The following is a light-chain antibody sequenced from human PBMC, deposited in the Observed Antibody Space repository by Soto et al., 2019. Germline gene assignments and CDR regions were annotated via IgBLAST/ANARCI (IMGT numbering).Light chain of an antibody. CDR1: QSVSSTY. V-gene: IGKV3-20*01. CDR3: QQYGRS. CDR2: GAS. Sequence: EIELTQSPGTLSLSPGERATLSCRASQSVSSTYLAWYQQKPGQAPRLLIYGASSRATGIPDRFSGSGSGTDFTLTISTLEPEDFAVYYCQQYGRSFGPGTKVDIK. J-gene: IGKJ3*01.